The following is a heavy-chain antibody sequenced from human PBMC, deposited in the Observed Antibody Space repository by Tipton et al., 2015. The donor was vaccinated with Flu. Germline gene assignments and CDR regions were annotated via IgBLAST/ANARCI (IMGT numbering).Heavy chain of an antibody. CDR2: MYTSGST. J-gene: IGHJ4*02. CDR1: GGSMSSYY. V-gene: IGHV4-4*07. Sequence: TLSLTCTVSGGSMSSYYWAWIRQPAGKGLEWIGRMYTSGSTKYNPSLESRVTMSVDTSNNHFSLKLSSVTAADTAVYYCARVWSSFVATASLDYWGRGTLVTVSP. CDR3: ARVWSSFVATASLDY. D-gene: IGHD1-1*01.